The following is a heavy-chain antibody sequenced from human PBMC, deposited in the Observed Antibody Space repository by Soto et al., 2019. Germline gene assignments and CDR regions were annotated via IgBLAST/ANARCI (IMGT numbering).Heavy chain of an antibody. Sequence: EVQLVESGGGLVQPGRSLRLSCAASGFIFDDYAMHWVRQAPGKGLEWVLVISGNSGSLGYADSVKGRFTISRDNAKNSLYLQMNSLRAEDTALYYCAKYRYSSSAYYYYGMDGWGQGTTVTVSS. CDR1: GFIFDDYA. CDR2: ISGNSGSL. D-gene: IGHD5-18*01. V-gene: IGHV3-9*01. J-gene: IGHJ6*02. CDR3: AKYRYSSSAYYYYGMDG.